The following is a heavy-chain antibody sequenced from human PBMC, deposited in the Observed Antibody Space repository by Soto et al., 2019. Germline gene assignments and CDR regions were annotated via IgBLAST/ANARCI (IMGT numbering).Heavy chain of an antibody. D-gene: IGHD5-12*01. V-gene: IGHV1-8*01. CDR1: GYTFTSYD. J-gene: IGHJ5*02. Sequence: QVQLVQSGAEVKKPGASVKVSCKASGYTFTSYDINWVRQATGQGLEWMGWMNPNSGNTGYAQKFQSRVTMTRNTSISTDYMELSSLRSEDTAVYYCAGHIVADTLRFDPWGQGTLVTVSS. CDR3: AGHIVADTLRFDP. CDR2: MNPNSGNT.